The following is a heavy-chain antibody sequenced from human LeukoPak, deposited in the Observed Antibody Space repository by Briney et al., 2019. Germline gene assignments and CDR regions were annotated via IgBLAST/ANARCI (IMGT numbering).Heavy chain of an antibody. J-gene: IGHJ4*02. CDR3: ARDVGGSLDY. CDR1: GFSFSTYW. CDR2: IKGDESAR. D-gene: IGHD1-26*01. V-gene: IGHV3-7*01. Sequence: GGSLRLSCAASGFSFSTYWMAWVRQAPGKGLEWVANIKGDESARHQADSVKGRFTISRDNAQKSVYLQMSSLRREDTAVYYCARDVGGSLDYWGRGTLVTVSS.